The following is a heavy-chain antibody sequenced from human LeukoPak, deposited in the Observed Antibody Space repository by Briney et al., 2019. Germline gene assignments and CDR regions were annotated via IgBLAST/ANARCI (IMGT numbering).Heavy chain of an antibody. CDR3: AKHLQGYCSRSNCYARAFDV. V-gene: IGHV3-23*01. J-gene: IGHJ3*01. CDR2: ISGSGANA. Sequence: GGSLRLSCAASGFTFSSYGMSWVRQAPGKGLEWVSAISGSGANAYYADSLKGRFTMIRDNSKNTLDLQMNSLRAEDTAVYYCAKHLQGYCSRSNCYARAFDVWGQGTMVTVSS. D-gene: IGHD2-2*01. CDR1: GFTFSSYG.